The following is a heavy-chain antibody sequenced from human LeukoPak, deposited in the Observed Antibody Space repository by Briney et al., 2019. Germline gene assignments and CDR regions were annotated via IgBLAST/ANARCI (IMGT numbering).Heavy chain of an antibody. D-gene: IGHD2-15*01. V-gene: IGHV4-59*06. CDR1: GGSISSYY. CDR3: ARVIVGSGGRYDAFDV. J-gene: IGHJ3*01. CDR2: IYYSGST. Sequence: PSETLSLTCTVSGGSISSYYWSWIRQHPGKGLEWIGYIYYSGSTYYSASLKSRVTISVDTSKNQFSLKLSSVTAADTAVYYCARVIVGSGGRYDAFDVWGQGTMVTVSS.